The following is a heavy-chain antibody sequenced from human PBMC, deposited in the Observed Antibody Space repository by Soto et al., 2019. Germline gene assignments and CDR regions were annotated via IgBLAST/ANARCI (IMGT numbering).Heavy chain of an antibody. V-gene: IGHV3-66*01. CDR1: GFTVSSKY. D-gene: IGHD2-15*01. CDR3: ARDDVLCDGGRCYGIPLDV. Sequence: EVQLVESGGGLVQPGGSVRLSCAASGFTVSSKYMTWVRQAPGKGLEWVSLIQSGGTTYYADSVKGRFTISRDTSENTLHLQMDSLRVEDTAVYYCARDDVLCDGGRCYGIPLDVWGKWTTVTVSS. CDR2: IQSGGTT. J-gene: IGHJ6*04.